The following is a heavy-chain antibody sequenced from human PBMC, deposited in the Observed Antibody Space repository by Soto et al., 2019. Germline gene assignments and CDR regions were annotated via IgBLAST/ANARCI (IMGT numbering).Heavy chain of an antibody. CDR3: ARIQVGYDAFDI. D-gene: IGHD2-15*01. CDR2: ISSSSSYI. J-gene: IGHJ3*02. Sequence: EVQLVESGGGLVQPGGSLRLSCAASGFTFSSYSMNWVRQAPGKGLEWVSSISSSSSYIYYADSVKGRFTISRDNAKNSLYLQMNSLRAEDTAVYYCARIQVGYDAFDIWGQGTMVTVSS. V-gene: IGHV3-21*01. CDR1: GFTFSSYS.